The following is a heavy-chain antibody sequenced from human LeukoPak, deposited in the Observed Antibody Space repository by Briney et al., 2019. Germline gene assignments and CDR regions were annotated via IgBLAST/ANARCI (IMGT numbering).Heavy chain of an antibody. Sequence: PGGSLRLSCAASGFTFTNYAMTWVRQAPGKGLEWVSSINGDGSTTYYTDSVKGRFTISRDNSKNTLCLQMNSLRAEDTAVCYCVKYYYDSGGYSFDYWGQGTLVTVSS. CDR2: INGDGSTT. J-gene: IGHJ4*02. CDR3: VKYYYDSGGYSFDY. D-gene: IGHD3-22*01. V-gene: IGHV3-23*01. CDR1: GFTFTNYA.